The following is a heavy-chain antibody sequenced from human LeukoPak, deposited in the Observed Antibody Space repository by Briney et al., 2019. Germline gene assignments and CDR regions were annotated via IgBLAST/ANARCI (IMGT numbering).Heavy chain of an antibody. Sequence: ASVKVSCKASGYTFTSYGISWVRQAPGQGLEWMGWISAYNGNTNYAQKLQGRVTMTEDTSTDTAYMELSSLRSEDTAVYYCATDSTGSSWYRDWFDPWGQGTLVTVSS. CDR2: ISAYNGNT. J-gene: IGHJ5*02. D-gene: IGHD6-13*01. CDR3: ATDSTGSSWYRDWFDP. CDR1: GYTFTSYG. V-gene: IGHV1-18*01.